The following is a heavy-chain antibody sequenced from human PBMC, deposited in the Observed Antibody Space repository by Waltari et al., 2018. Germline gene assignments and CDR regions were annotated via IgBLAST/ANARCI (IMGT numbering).Heavy chain of an antibody. CDR3: ARSPVYYYYYMDV. J-gene: IGHJ6*03. CDR2: IGTAGDT. CDR1: GFTFSSYD. V-gene: IGHV3-13*01. Sequence: EVQLVESGGGLVQPGGSLRLSCAASGFTFSSYDMHWVRQATGKGLEGVSAIGTAGDTYYPGSVKGRFTISRENAKNSLYLQMNSLRAGDTAVYYCARSPVYYYYYMDVWGKGTTVTVSS.